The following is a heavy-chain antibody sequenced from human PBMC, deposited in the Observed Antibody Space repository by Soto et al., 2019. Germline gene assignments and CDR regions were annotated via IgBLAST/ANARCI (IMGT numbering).Heavy chain of an antibody. Sequence: QVQLQESGPGLVKPSGTLSLTCAVSSGSISNNDWWSWVRQPPGKGLEWIGEIYHSGSTNYNPSLKSRVTISVDKSNNQFSLKLSSVTAADTAVYYCARIPTGYSSSWAFDYWGQGTLVTVSS. J-gene: IGHJ4*02. CDR2: IYHSGST. D-gene: IGHD6-13*01. CDR1: SGSISNNDW. V-gene: IGHV4-4*02. CDR3: ARIPTGYSSSWAFDY.